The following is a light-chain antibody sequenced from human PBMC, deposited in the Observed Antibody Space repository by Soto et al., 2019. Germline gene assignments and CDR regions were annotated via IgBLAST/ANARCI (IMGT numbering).Light chain of an antibody. CDR2: DAS. Sequence: DIQMTQSPSTLSASVGDRVTITCRASQSISSWLAWYQQKAGKAPKLLIYDASTLESGVPSRFSGSGSGTEFTLTISSLQPDDFANYYCQQYISYSLWTLGQGTKVDIK. V-gene: IGKV1-5*01. J-gene: IGKJ1*01. CDR3: QQYISYSLWT. CDR1: QSISSW.